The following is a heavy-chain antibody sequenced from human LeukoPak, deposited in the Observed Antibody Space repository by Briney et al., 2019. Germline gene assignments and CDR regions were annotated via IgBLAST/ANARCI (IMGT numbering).Heavy chain of an antibody. V-gene: IGHV4-39*01. CDR1: GGSISSYY. CDR2: IYYSGST. Sequence: SETLSLTCTVSGGSISSYYWGWIRQPPGKGLEWIGSIYYSGSTYYNPSLKSRVTISVDTSKNQFSLKLSSVTAADTTVYYCARLRSQQLDYYYYYYMDVWGKGTTVTVSS. J-gene: IGHJ6*03. CDR3: ARLRSQQLDYYYYYYMDV. D-gene: IGHD6-13*01.